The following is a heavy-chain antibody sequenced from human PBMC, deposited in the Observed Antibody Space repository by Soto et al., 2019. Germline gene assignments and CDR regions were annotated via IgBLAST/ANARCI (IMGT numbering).Heavy chain of an antibody. J-gene: IGHJ3*02. Sequence: QVQQQQWGARLLKPSETLSLTCAEYGRSMSGYNWSWLRRSPVRGLEWIGEIGPTGDTNYDPSFMSRVTVSVDTSKYELSLRLTQVNAADTATYLCARNGVGFGFDIWGLGTMVSVSS. CDR3: ARNGVGFGFDI. CDR2: IGPTGDT. D-gene: IGHD3-10*01. CDR1: GRSMSGYN. V-gene: IGHV4-34*02.